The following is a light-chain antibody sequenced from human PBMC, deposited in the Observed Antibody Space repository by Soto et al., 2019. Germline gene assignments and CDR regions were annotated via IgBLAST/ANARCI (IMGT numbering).Light chain of an antibody. CDR1: QSINTL. V-gene: IGKV3-15*01. CDR3: QQYASSIT. J-gene: IGKJ5*01. Sequence: EVALTQSPATLSVSPGEGATLSCRANQSINTLLAWYQQKPGQAPRLLIYRASTRATDIPARFSGSGSGTEFTLTISSLQSEDFALYYCQQYASSITFGQGTRLEIK. CDR2: RAS.